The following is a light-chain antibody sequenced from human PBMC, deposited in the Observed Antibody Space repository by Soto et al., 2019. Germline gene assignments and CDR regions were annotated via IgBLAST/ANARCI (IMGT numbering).Light chain of an antibody. CDR1: QSLLHSNGYTY. V-gene: IGKV2-28*01. Sequence: DIVMTQSPLSLPVTPGEPASISCRSSQSLLHSNGYTYLDWYLQKPGQSPQLLIYLGSKWASGVPDRFSGGGSGTDFTLKISRVEAEDVGVYYCMQTLQTPLTFGPGTKVDIK. J-gene: IGKJ3*01. CDR3: MQTLQTPLT. CDR2: LGS.